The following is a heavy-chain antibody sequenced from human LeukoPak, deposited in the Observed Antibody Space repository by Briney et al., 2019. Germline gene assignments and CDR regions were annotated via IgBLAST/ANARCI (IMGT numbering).Heavy chain of an antibody. CDR1: GGSFSGYY. D-gene: IGHD5-18*01. CDR2: IDHSGST. CDR3: AREGMVTDY. Sequence: SETLSITCAVYGGSFSGYYWSWIRQPPGKGLEWIGEIDHSGSTNYNPSLKSRVTISVDTSKNQFSLKLCSVTAADTAVYYCAREGMVTDYWGQGTLVTVSS. J-gene: IGHJ4*02. V-gene: IGHV4-34*01.